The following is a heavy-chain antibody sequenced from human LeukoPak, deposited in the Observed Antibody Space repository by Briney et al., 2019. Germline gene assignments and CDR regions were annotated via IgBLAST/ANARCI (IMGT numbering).Heavy chain of an antibody. J-gene: IGHJ4*02. Sequence: ALGSLRLSCAASGFSFSNFAMHWVRQAPGKGLEWMAVISKDGNDRYYADPVKGRFTISRDNSTNSLYLQMNSLKPENTALYYCAKDAYYSSGTYADYGGKGTLVTVPS. CDR3: AKDAYYSSGTYADY. D-gene: IGHD3-10*01. V-gene: IGHV3-30*18. CDR1: GFSFSNFA. CDR2: ISKDGNDR.